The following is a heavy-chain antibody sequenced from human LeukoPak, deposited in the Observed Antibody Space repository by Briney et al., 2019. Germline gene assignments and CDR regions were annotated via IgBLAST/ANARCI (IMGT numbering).Heavy chain of an antibody. D-gene: IGHD5/OR15-5a*01. V-gene: IGHV3-7*01. Sequence: PGGSLRLSCAASGFTFSSFWMSWVRQAPGKGLEWVPNINQDGSEKYCVDSVKGRFTISRDNAKNSLYLQMNSLRAEDTAVYYWAGRPSSTIPWGQGTLVTVSS. CDR1: GFTFSSFW. CDR2: INQDGSEK. CDR3: AGRPSSTIP. J-gene: IGHJ4*02.